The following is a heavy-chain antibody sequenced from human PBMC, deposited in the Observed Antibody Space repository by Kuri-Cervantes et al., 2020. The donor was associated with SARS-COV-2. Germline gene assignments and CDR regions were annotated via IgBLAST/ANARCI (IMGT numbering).Heavy chain of an antibody. D-gene: IGHD2-2*01. J-gene: IGHJ5*02. CDR1: GGSISSYY. CDR3: ARDRYCSSTSCRSNWFDP. V-gene: IGHV4-4*07. Sequence: SETLSLTCTVSGGSISSYYWSWIRQPAGKGLEWIGSIYHSGSTYYNPSLKSRVTISVDTSKNQFSLKLSSVTAADTAMYYCARDRYCSSTSCRSNWFDPWGQGTLVTVSS. CDR2: IYHSGST.